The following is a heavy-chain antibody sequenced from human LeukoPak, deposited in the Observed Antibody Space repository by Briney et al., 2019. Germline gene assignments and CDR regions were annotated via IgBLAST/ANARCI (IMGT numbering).Heavy chain of an antibody. D-gene: IGHD6-6*01. CDR1: GGSISSYY. J-gene: IGHJ4*02. CDR3: ASGMAARPGYFDY. CDR2: IYYSGST. V-gene: IGHV4-59*01. Sequence: SETLSLTCTVSGGSISSYYWSWIRQPPGKGLEWIGYIYYSGSTNYNPSLKSRVTISVDTSKNQFSLKLSSVTAADTAVYYCASGMAARPGYFDYWGQGTLVTVSS.